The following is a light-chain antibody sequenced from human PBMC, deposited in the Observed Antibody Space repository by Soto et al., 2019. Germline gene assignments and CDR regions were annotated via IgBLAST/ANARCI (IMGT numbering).Light chain of an antibody. V-gene: IGKV1-39*01. CDR3: QQSYSTPRT. CDR1: QSISNY. J-gene: IGKJ1*01. CDR2: AAS. Sequence: DIQMTQSPSSLSASVGDRVTITCRASQSISNYLNWYQQKPGKAPKLLMFAASSLQSGVPSRFSGGGSGTDLILTISSLQPEDFATYYCQQSYSTPRTFGQGTKVEIK.